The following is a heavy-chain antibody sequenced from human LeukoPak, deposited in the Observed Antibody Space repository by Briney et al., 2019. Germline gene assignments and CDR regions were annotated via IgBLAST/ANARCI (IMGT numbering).Heavy chain of an antibody. Sequence: ASVKVSCKASGYTFTSYGISWVRQAPGQGLEWMGWIGAYNGNTNYAQKLQGRVTMTTDKSTSTAYMELRSLRSDDTAVYYCARGGVTIFGVVPYYYYYMDVWGKGTTVTVSS. D-gene: IGHD3-3*01. CDR2: IGAYNGNT. CDR1: GYTFTSYG. V-gene: IGHV1-18*01. CDR3: ARGGVTIFGVVPYYYYYMDV. J-gene: IGHJ6*03.